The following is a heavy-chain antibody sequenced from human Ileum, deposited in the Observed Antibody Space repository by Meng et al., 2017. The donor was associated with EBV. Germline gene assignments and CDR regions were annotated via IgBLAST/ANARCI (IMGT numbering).Heavy chain of an antibody. CDR2: MHHSGIT. CDR3: ARVDSGDKRRDDY. J-gene: IGHJ4*02. CDR1: VHSITSYY. V-gene: IGHV4-59*01. Sequence: HPKEPGPALEKPSTHLSRSYTGPVHSITSYYWGWIKQPPGKRLEWIGNMHHSGITNYNPSLRSRTTLSIDTTKNQFSLKWRSVTAADTAVYYCARVDSGDKRRDDYWGQGTLVPVSS. D-gene: IGHD5-12*01.